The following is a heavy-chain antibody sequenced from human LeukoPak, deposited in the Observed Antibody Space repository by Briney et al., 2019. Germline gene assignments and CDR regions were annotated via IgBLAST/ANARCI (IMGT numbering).Heavy chain of an antibody. CDR3: ARGVVAGTAY. CDR2: INHSGST. J-gene: IGHJ4*02. V-gene: IGHV4-34*01. D-gene: IGHD6-19*01. Sequence: PSETLSLTCAVYGGSFSGYYWSWIRQPPGKGLEWIGEINHSGSTNYNPSLKSRVTISVDTSKNQFSLKLSSVTAADTAVYYCARGVVAGTAYWGQGTLVTVSP. CDR1: GGSFSGYY.